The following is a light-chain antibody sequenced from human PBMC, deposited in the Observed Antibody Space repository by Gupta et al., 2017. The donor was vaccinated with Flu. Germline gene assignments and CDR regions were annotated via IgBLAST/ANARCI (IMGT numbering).Light chain of an antibody. J-gene: IGKJ3*01. CDR2: CGS. Sequence: DIVMTQSPLPLPVTPGEPASISCRSSQSFLHRNGYNYLDWYLPKPGQSPQLLVDCGSNRASGVPERFSGRGSSKDFTLKSSRVEAEDVGFYCRMQALQTPFTFGPGTKVDIK. CDR1: QSFLHRNGYNY. V-gene: IGKV2-28*01. CDR3: MQALQTPFT.